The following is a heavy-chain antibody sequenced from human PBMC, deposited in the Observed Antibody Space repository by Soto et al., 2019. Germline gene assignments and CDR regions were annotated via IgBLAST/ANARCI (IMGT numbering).Heavy chain of an antibody. CDR3: TTRRAVPKRYYYYYGTDV. CDR1: GFTFSNAW. Sequence: PGGSLRLSCAASGFTFSNAWMSWVRQAPGKGLEWVGRIKSKTDGGTTDYAAPVKGRFTISRDDSKNTLYLQMNSLKTEDTAVYYCTTRRAVPKRYYYYYGTDVWGQGTTVSVS. D-gene: IGHD6-19*01. V-gene: IGHV3-15*01. CDR2: IKSKTDGGTT. J-gene: IGHJ6*02.